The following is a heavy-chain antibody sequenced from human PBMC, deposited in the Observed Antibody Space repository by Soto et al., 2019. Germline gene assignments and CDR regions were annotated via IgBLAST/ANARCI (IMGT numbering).Heavy chain of an antibody. CDR3: ANEGLLQWLVPKFDY. CDR1: GFTFISYG. Sequence: PGGSLRLSCAASGFTFISYGMSWVRQAPGKGLEWVSAISGSGGSTYYADSVKGRFTISRDNSKNTLYLQMNSLRAEDTAVYYCANEGLLQWLVPKFDYWGQGTLVTVSS. D-gene: IGHD6-19*01. CDR2: ISGSGGST. J-gene: IGHJ4*02. V-gene: IGHV3-23*01.